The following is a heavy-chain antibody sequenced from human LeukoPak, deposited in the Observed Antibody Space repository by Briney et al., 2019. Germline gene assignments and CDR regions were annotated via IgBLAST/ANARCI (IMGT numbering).Heavy chain of an antibody. V-gene: IGHV3-7*01. CDR3: ARDLAYGDDGL. J-gene: IGHJ4*02. D-gene: IGHD4-17*01. Sequence: PGGSLRLSCAASGFTFSSYWMSWVRRAPGKGLEGVANIKQDGSEKYYVDSVEGRFTISRDNAKNSLYLQMNSLRAEDTAVYYCARDLAYGDDGLWGQGTLVTVSS. CDR1: GFTFSSYW. CDR2: IKQDGSEK.